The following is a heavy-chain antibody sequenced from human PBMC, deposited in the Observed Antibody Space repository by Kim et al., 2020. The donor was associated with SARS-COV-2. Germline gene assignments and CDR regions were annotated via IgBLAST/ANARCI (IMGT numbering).Heavy chain of an antibody. V-gene: IGHV3-7*01. D-gene: IGHD3-10*02. CDR3: ARGCSGSYYKCFDY. CDR2: IKQDGSEK. CDR1: GFTFSSYW. J-gene: IGHJ4*02. Sequence: GGSLRLSCAASGFTFSSYWMSWVRQAPGKGLEWVANIKQDGSEKYYVDSVKGRFTISRDNAKNSLYLQMNSLRAEDTAVYYCARGCSGSYYKCFDYWGQGTLVTVSS.